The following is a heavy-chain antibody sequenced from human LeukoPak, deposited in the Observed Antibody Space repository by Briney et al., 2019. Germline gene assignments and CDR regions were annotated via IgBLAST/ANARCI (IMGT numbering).Heavy chain of an antibody. Sequence: GGPLGLPCAPSGLTFGSYWKSWVRQPPGKGLEWVANIKQDGSEKYYVDSVKGRFTISRDNARKSLYLQMNSLRADDTAVYYCARDIVIRDYYFDYWGQGTLVTVSS. CDR1: GLTFGSYW. CDR2: IKQDGSEK. V-gene: IGHV3-7*01. J-gene: IGHJ4*02. CDR3: ARDIVIRDYYFDY. D-gene: IGHD3-9*01.